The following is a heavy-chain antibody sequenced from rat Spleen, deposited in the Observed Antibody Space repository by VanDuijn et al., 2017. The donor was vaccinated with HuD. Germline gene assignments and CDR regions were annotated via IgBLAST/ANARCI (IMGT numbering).Heavy chain of an antibody. CDR2: ISYDGLVP. J-gene: IGHJ2*01. CDR3: AKVTYYGYYYFDY. CDR1: GFTFSDYY. D-gene: IGHD1-9*01. Sequence: EVQLVESDGGLVQPGRSLKLSCAASGFTFSDYYMAWVRQAPTKGLEWVASISYDGLVPYYRDSVKGRCTISRDNSESTLYLQMDSLRSEDTATYYCAKVTYYGYYYFDYWGQGVMVTVSS. V-gene: IGHV5-29*01.